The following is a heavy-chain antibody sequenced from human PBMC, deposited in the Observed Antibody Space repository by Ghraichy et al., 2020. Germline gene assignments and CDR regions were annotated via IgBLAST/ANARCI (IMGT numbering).Heavy chain of an antibody. CDR3: ARGAGRYCSGGSCYLDY. J-gene: IGHJ4*02. V-gene: IGHV3-53*04. Sequence: GGSLRLSCAASGFTVSSNYMSWVRQAPGKGLEWVSVIYSGGSTYYADSVKGRFTISRHNSKNTLYLQMNSLRAEDTAVYYCARGAGRYCSGGSCYLDYWGQVTLVTVSS. D-gene: IGHD2-15*01. CDR2: IYSGGST. CDR1: GFTVSSNY.